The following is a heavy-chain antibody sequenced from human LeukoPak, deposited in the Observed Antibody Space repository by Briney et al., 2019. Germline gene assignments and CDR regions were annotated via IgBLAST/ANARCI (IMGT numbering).Heavy chain of an antibody. Sequence: SETLSLTCAVSDGSVGSRSSYWAWIRQSPGNGLEWIGIISVNGLTYYNPSLRSRVAMSVDTSKRQFSLKVNSVTAADTAVYFCARRFTGENYFDSWGQGILVAVSS. CDR3: ARRFTGENYFDS. CDR1: DGSVGSRSSY. J-gene: IGHJ4*02. CDR2: ISVNGLT. V-gene: IGHV4-39*07. D-gene: IGHD1-14*01.